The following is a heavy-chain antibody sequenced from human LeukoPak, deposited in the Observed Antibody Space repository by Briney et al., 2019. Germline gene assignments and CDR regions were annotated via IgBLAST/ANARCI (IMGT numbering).Heavy chain of an antibody. Sequence: VKVSCKASGYTFTGYYLHWVRQAPGQGLEWMGWINPNSGGTKSTQKFQGRVTMTRDTSISTAYMELSRLRSDDTAVYYCARSEQQQWDAFDIWGQGTMVTVSS. CDR1: GYTFTGYY. CDR2: INPNSGGT. D-gene: IGHD6-13*01. V-gene: IGHV1-2*02. CDR3: ARSEQQQWDAFDI. J-gene: IGHJ3*02.